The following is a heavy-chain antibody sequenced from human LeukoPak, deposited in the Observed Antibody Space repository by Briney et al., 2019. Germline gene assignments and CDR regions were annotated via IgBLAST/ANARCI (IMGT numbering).Heavy chain of an antibody. Sequence: GGSLRLSCAASGFTSSDFAIHWVRQAPGEGLEWVSVISYDGNNKYYSDSVKGRFTISRDNSKNMVFLQMSGLRAEDTALYYCTKVLWGLTLLSSDYWGQGTLVTVSS. CDR2: ISYDGNNK. CDR3: TKVLWGLTLLSSDY. CDR1: GFTSSDFA. J-gene: IGHJ4*02. D-gene: IGHD3-16*01. V-gene: IGHV3-30*14.